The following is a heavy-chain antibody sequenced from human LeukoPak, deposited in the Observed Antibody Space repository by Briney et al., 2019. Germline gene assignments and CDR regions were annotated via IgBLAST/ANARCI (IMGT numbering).Heavy chain of an antibody. CDR3: AREYYDILTGSPYYFDY. V-gene: IGHV1-2*02. J-gene: IGHJ4*02. D-gene: IGHD3-9*01. CDR2: INPNSGGT. CDR1: GYTFTGYY. Sequence: ASVKVSCKASGYTFTGYYMHWVRQAPGQGLEWMGWINPNSGGTNYAQKFQGRVTMTRDTSISTAYMELSSLRSEDTAVYYCAREYYDILTGSPYYFDYWGQGTLVTVSS.